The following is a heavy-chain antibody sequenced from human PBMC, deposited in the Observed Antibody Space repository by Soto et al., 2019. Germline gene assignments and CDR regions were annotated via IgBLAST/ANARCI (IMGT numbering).Heavy chain of an antibody. D-gene: IGHD3-16*01. V-gene: IGHV3-23*01. CDR1: GFTFGSYA. CDR2: ISGSGRTT. J-gene: IGHJ6*03. CDR3: AKFRGPSYSYYSMDV. Sequence: EVQLLESGGGLVQPGGSLRLSCAASGFTFGSYAMNWLRQAPGRGLECVSFISGSGRTTYYADSVKGRFTVSRDNSKMTLYLQMNSLRAEDTALYYSAKFRGPSYSYYSMDVWGKGTTVTVS.